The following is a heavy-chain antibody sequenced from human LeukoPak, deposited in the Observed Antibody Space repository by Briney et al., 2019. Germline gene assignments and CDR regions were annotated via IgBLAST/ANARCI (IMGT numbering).Heavy chain of an antibody. CDR1: GGSFSGYY. CDR2: INHSGST. CDR3: ARYLPFITMVRGVIPEGFDY. J-gene: IGHJ4*02. V-gene: IGHV4-34*01. Sequence: SETLSLTCAVYGGSFSGYYWSWIRQPPGKGLEWIGEINHSGSTNYNPSLKSRVTISVDTSKNQFSLKLSSVTAADTAVYYCARYLPFITMVRGVIPEGFDYWGQGTLVTASS. D-gene: IGHD3-10*01.